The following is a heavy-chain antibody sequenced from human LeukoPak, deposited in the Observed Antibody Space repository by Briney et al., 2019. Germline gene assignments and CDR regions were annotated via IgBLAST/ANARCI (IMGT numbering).Heavy chain of an antibody. D-gene: IGHD4-11*01. V-gene: IGHV3-23*01. J-gene: IGHJ5*01. CDR3: AKDLHDYGNYVGWFDS. CDR2: ISGSGTNT. Sequence: PGGSLRLSCVASGFTFSSHAMDWVRQAPGKGLEGVSAISGSGTNTYYAGSVKGRFTISRDHSTTTLFLQMNSLRAEDTAIYYCAKDLHDYGNYVGWFDSWGQGTLVTVSS. CDR1: GFTFSSHA.